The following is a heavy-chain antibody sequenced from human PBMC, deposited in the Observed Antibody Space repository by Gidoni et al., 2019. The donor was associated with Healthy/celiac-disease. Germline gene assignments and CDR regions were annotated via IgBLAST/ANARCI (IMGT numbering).Heavy chain of an antibody. V-gene: IGHV3-53*01. CDR1: STY. CDR3: AGDHLYCGGDCYSDY. Sequence: STYPSGGRQASGKGLEWVSVIYSGGSTYYAESVKGRFTITRDNSKNTLYLQMNSLRYDDAAVYYCAGDHLYCGGDCYSDYWGQGTLVTVSS. D-gene: IGHD2-21*02. CDR2: IYSGGST. J-gene: IGHJ4*02.